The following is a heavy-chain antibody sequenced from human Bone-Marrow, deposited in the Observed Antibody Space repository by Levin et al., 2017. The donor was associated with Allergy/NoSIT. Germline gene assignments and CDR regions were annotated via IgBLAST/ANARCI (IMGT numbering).Heavy chain of an antibody. D-gene: IGHD3/OR15-3a*01. V-gene: IGHV3-23*01. Sequence: QAGGSLRLSCGASGFTFSTYAMTWARQAPGKGLEWVSTISGSGGNTYYADSVEGRFTISRDKSKNTLYLQMNSLRAEDTAVYYCAKLERFWTGYFFDYWGQGVLVTVSS. J-gene: IGHJ4*02. CDR2: ISGSGGNT. CDR1: GFTFSTYA. CDR3: AKLERFWTGYFFDY.